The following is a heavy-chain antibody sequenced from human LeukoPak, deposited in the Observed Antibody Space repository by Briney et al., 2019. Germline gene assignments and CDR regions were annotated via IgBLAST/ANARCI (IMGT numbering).Heavy chain of an antibody. CDR3: SRESGPFCPFGY. CDR2: ISLAGQT. CDR1: GGSISGTNW. V-gene: IGHV4/OR15-8*02. J-gene: IGHJ4*02. D-gene: IGHD1-26*01. Sequence: SETLSLTCGVSGGSISGTNWWSWVRQPPGQGLEWIGEISLAGQTNFNPSLNGRVTMPLDKSSNQLSLHLTSVTAADTATYFCSRESGPFCPFGYWGQGTLVIVSS.